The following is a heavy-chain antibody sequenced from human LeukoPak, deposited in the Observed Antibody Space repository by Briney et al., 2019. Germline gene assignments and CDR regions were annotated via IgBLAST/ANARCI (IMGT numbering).Heavy chain of an antibody. CDR1: GITFGNNW. CDR3: ARDVPHNWFDT. Sequence: GGSLRLSCAASGITFGNNWMHWVRRGPGKGLVWISRINSDGGGAIYADSVKGRFTVSRDNAKNTLYLQMNSLRAEDTAVYYCARDVPHNWFDTWGQGTLVTVSS. CDR2: INSDGGGA. V-gene: IGHV3-74*01. J-gene: IGHJ5*02.